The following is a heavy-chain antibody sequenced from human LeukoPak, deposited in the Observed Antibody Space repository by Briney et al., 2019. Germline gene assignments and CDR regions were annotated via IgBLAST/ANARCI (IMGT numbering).Heavy chain of an antibody. CDR2: IYYSGST. D-gene: IGHD6-6*01. CDR1: GGSISSYY. Sequence: SETLSLTCAVSGGSISSYYWSWIRQPPGKGLEWIGYIYYSGSTNYNPSLKSRVTISVDTSKNQFSLKLSSVTAADTAVYYCAREGSSSGYHWFDPWGQGTLVTVSS. J-gene: IGHJ5*02. CDR3: AREGSSSGYHWFDP. V-gene: IGHV4-59*01.